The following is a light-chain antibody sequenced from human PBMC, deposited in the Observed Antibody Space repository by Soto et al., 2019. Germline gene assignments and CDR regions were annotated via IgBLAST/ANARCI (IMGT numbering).Light chain of an antibody. CDR1: QSISSW. Sequence: DIQMTQSPSTLSASVGDRVTITCRASQSISSWLAWYQQKPGKAPKVLIFDASSLESGVPSRFSGSGSATEFTLTISRLQPDDVATYYCLQYSSHSWTFGQGTKVDIK. CDR2: DAS. CDR3: LQYSSHSWT. J-gene: IGKJ1*01. V-gene: IGKV1-5*01.